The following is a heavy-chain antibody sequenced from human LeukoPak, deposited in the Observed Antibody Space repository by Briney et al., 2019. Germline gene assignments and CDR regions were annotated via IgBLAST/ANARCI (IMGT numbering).Heavy chain of an antibody. CDR1: GFTFSDHY. CDR2: TRNKANSYST. CDR3: LCSSTSCYAT. Sequence: PGGSLRLSCAASGFTFSDHYMDWVRQAPGKGLEWVDRTRNKANSYSTEYAASVKGRFTISRDDSKNSLYLQMNSLKIEDTAVYCCLCSSTSCYATWGQGTLVTVSS. J-gene: IGHJ5*02. D-gene: IGHD2-2*01. V-gene: IGHV3-72*01.